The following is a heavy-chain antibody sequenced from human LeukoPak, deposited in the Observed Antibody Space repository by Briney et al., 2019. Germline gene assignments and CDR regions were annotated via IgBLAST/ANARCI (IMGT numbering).Heavy chain of an antibody. D-gene: IGHD6-13*01. CDR1: GGSISDYY. CDR3: ASGSYSSSWYNLSYYYYGMDV. Sequence: SETLSLTCTVSGGSISDYYWSWIRQSPGKGAEWIGNIFYSGSTNYNPSLKSRVTISVDTSKNQFSLKLSSVTAADTAVYYCASGSYSSSWYNLSYYYYGMDVWGQGTTVTVSS. J-gene: IGHJ6*02. V-gene: IGHV4-59*08. CDR2: IFYSGST.